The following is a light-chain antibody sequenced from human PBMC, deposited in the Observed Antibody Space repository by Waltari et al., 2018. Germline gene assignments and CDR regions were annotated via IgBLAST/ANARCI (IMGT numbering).Light chain of an antibody. J-gene: IGLJ3*02. CDR2: DDN. V-gene: IGLV2-23*01. CDR1: SSDVGNYNL. CDR3: CSYAGSYTWV. Sequence: QSALTQPASVSGSPGQSITISCTGTSSDVGNYNLVSWYQQYPGKAPKVMIYDDNRRPSGVSDRFSGYKSGNTASLTISGVQADDEADYYCCSYAGSYTWVFGGGTKLTVL.